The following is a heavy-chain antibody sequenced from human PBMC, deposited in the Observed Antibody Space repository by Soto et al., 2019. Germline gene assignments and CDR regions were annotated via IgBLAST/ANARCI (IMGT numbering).Heavy chain of an antibody. CDR2: IIPIFGTA. CDR1: GGTFSSYA. D-gene: IGHD4-17*01. Sequence: ASVKVSCKASGGTFSSYAISWVRQAPGQGLEWMGGIIPIFGTANYAQKFQGRLTITADESTSTAYMDLSSLRSEDTAVYYCATREKHDYGGNPPPGYYYYYGMDVWGQGTTVTVSS. V-gene: IGHV1-69*13. CDR3: ATREKHDYGGNPPPGYYYYYGMDV. J-gene: IGHJ6*02.